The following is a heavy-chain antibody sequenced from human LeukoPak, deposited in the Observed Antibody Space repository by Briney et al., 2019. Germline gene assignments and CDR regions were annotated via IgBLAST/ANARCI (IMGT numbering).Heavy chain of an antibody. CDR2: ISSNGRTI. CDR3: ARGASKWELHFDY. CDR1: GHPFSHYY. Sequence: GRSLRLLCAASGHPFSHYYMSWIRHAPARGLVWVSSISSNGRTIYHADSLNGRLTISRDNAKNSLYLQMNSLRAEDTAVYYCARGASKWELHFDYWGQGALVTVSS. V-gene: IGHV3-11*01. D-gene: IGHD1-26*01. J-gene: IGHJ4*02.